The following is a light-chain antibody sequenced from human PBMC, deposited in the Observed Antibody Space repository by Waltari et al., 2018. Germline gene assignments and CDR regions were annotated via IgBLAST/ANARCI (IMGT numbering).Light chain of an antibody. Sequence: EIVMTQSPATLSVSPGARATLSCRASQSVYNNLAWYQQKPGQAPRLLIYGSSTRATGIPARFSGSVSGKEFTLTISSMQSEDFAVYYCQQYNNWPHTFGQGTKLEIK. V-gene: IGKV3-15*01. CDR2: GSS. CDR1: QSVYNN. J-gene: IGKJ2*01. CDR3: QQYNNWPHT.